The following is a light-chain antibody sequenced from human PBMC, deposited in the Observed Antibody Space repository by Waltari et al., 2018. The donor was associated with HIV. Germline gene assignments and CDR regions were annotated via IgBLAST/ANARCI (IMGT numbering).Light chain of an antibody. CDR1: SSNIGNNV. Sequence: QSVLTQPPSMSAAPGERVTISCSGSSSNIGNNVVSWYQQLPGTAPKLRIYGHGSRPAGVPNRFSGSNAGTSATLGITGLQTGDEADYYCGTWDSSLSSYVFGTGTKVTVL. V-gene: IGLV1-51*01. CDR2: GHG. J-gene: IGLJ1*01. CDR3: GTWDSSLSSYV.